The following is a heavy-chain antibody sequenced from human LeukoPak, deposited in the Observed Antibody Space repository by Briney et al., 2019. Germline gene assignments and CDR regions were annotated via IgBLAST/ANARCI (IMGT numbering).Heavy chain of an antibody. CDR1: GYSFTSYW. V-gene: IGHV5-51*01. D-gene: IGHD5-12*01. J-gene: IGHJ6*03. CDR2: IYPGDSDT. Sequence: GESLKISCKGSGYSFTSYWIGWVRQMPGKGLEWMGIIYPGDSDTRYSPSFQGQVTISADKSISTAYLQWSSLKASDTAMYYCARHLRRGYSGYDWDYYYYMDVWGKGTTVTVPS. CDR3: ARHLRRGYSGYDWDYYYYMDV.